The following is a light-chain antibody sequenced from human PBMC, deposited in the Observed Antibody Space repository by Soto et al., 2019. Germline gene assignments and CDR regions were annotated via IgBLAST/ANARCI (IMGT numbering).Light chain of an antibody. Sequence: QSVLTQPPSLSGAPGQNITISCTGSRPNFGARYDLHWFKKLPGGAPIVLLYGNKFRPSGVPDRFSGSMSGTSASLAISGLQADDEGDYFCQSYDISLAAYVFGTGTKVTVL. CDR1: RPNFGARYD. CDR2: GNK. V-gene: IGLV1-40*01. J-gene: IGLJ1*01. CDR3: QSYDISLAAYV.